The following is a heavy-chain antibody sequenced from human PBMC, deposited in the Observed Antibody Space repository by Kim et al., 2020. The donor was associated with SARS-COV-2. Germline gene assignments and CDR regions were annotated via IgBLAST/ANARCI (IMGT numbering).Heavy chain of an antibody. V-gene: IGHV3-43*02. D-gene: IGHD2-2*02. CDR3: AKDKYPHSEVDALDV. CDR2: IGRDGAVT. Sequence: GGSLRLSCAASGFSFGAFAMHWVRQAPGKGLEWVSLIGRDGAVTYYADAVKGRFTISRDNSEKTLHLQMTSLRSDDTAFYFCAKDKYPHSEVDALDVWGQETVVTVS. J-gene: IGHJ3*01. CDR1: GFSFGAFA.